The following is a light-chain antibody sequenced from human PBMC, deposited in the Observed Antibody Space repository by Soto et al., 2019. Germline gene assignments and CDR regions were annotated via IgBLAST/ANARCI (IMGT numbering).Light chain of an antibody. CDR2: GAS. CDR1: QGIGST. J-gene: IGKJ3*01. Sequence: EIVMTQSPATLSVSPGEGATLSCRASQGIGSTLAWYQQKPGQTPRLLIYGASSRATGIPDRFSGSGSGTDFTLTISRLEPEDFAVYYCQQYGGSFRVFGPGTKVDIK. V-gene: IGKV3-20*01. CDR3: QQYGGSFRV.